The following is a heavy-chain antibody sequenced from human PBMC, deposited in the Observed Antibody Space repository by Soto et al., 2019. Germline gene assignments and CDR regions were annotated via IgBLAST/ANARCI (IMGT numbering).Heavy chain of an antibody. Sequence: EVQLLESGGGLVQPGGSLRLSCAASGFTFSSYAMSWVRQAPGKGLEWVSAISGSGGSTYYADSVKGRFTISRDNSKNKLYLQMNSLRAEDTAVYYCAKDRVEGYCSGGSCPPLGYWGQGTLVTVSS. CDR3: AKDRVEGYCSGGSCPPLGY. CDR2: ISGSGGST. J-gene: IGHJ4*02. D-gene: IGHD2-15*01. CDR1: GFTFSSYA. V-gene: IGHV3-23*01.